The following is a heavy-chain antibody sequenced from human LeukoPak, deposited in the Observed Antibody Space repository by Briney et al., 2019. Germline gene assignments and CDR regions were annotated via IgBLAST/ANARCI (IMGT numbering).Heavy chain of an antibody. CDR2: IGTAGDT. CDR3: ARGKRNWFDP. Sequence: GGSLRFSCAASGFTFSSYDMHWVRQGIGKGQEWVSGIGTAGDTYYPGSVKGRFTISRENAKNSLYLQMNSLRAGDTAVYYCARGKRNWFDPWGQGTLVTVSS. V-gene: IGHV3-13*01. J-gene: IGHJ5*02. CDR1: GFTFSSYD.